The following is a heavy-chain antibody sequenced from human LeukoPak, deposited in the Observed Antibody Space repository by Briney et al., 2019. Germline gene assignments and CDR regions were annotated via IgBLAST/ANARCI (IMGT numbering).Heavy chain of an antibody. CDR3: ARRAMVGTAYYFDY. D-gene: IGHD2-15*01. Sequence: SETLSLTCSVSGGSISSSSYYRGWIRQPPGKGLEWIGTIYYSGSTYYNPSLKSRVIISLDTPKNQFSLKLTSVTAADTAVYYCARRAMVGTAYYFDYWGQGTLVTVSS. CDR1: GGSISSSSYY. V-gene: IGHV4-39*01. CDR2: IYYSGST. J-gene: IGHJ4*02.